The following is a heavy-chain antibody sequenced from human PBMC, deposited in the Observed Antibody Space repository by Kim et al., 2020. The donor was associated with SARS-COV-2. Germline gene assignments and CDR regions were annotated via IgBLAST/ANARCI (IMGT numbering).Heavy chain of an antibody. CDR3: ARGRAYYDFWSGYCPDFDY. Sequence: GRFTISRDNAKNSLYLQMNSLRAEDTAVYYCARGRAYYDFWSGYCPDFDYWGQGTLVTVSS. D-gene: IGHD3-3*01. J-gene: IGHJ4*02. V-gene: IGHV3-11*06.